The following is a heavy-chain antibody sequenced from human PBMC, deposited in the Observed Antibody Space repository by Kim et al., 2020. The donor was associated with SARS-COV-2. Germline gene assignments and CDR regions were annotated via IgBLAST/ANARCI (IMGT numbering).Heavy chain of an antibody. CDR1: GFTFSDHA. J-gene: IGHJ6*01. V-gene: IGHV3-23*01. CDR3: AKSDCAGGTWFLINY. Sequence: GGSLRLSCAASGFTFSDHAMNWVRQAPGRGLEWGSGIGGSDGTTYYADSVNGRFTISRDNSRNTLFLLMNALRAEDTAIYYCAKSDCAGGTWFLINYWG. D-gene: IGHD2-8*02. CDR2: IGGSDGTT.